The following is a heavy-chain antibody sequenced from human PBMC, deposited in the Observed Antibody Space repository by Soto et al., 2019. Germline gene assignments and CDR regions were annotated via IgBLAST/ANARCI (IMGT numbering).Heavy chain of an antibody. CDR3: ARKGTGWPLDY. CDR2: ISVYSGRT. CDR1: GYTFSSYG. D-gene: IGHD6-19*01. V-gene: IGHV1-18*01. J-gene: IGHJ4*02. Sequence: GSVKVSCKASGYTFSSYGISWVRQAPGQGLEWMGWISVYSGRTNYAQKLQDRVTMTTDTSTSTAYMELRSLRSDDTAVYYCARKGTGWPLDYWGQGTLVTVSS.